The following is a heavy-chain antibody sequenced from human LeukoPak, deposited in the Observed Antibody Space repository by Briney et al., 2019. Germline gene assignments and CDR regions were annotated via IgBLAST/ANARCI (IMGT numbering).Heavy chain of an antibody. CDR3: ARDIAAANTVGDAFDI. CDR1: GFTSSSYG. V-gene: IGHV3-33*01. CDR2: ISYDGSKK. Sequence: PGGCLRLSCAASGFTSSSYGIHWVRQAPGKGLEWVAVISYDGSKKYYADSVKGRFTISRDNPKNTLYLQMNSLRADDTAFYYCARDIAAANTVGDAFDIWGQGTMVTVSS. D-gene: IGHD6-13*01. J-gene: IGHJ3*02.